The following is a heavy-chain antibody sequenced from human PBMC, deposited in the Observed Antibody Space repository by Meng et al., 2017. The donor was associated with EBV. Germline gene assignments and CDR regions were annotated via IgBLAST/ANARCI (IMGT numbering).Heavy chain of an antibody. V-gene: IGHV4-39*07. CDR3: ARSSPVRFGELSN. Sequence: QLQLQESGPGLVKPSETLSLTCTVSGGSISSSSYYWGWIRQPPGKGLEWIGSIYYSASTYYNPSLKSRVTISVDTSKNQFSLKLSSVTAADTAVYYCARSSPVRFGELSNWGQGTRVTVSS. CDR1: GGSISSSSYY. J-gene: IGHJ4*02. CDR2: IYYSAST. D-gene: IGHD3-10*01.